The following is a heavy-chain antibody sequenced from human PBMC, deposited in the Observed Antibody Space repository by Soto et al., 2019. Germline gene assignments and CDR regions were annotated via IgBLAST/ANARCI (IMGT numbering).Heavy chain of an antibody. CDR3: AREIIRRGIRAQVLVENGMDV. CDR1: GFTFSSYG. J-gene: IGHJ6*02. Sequence: QVQLVESGGGVVQPGRSLRLSCAASGFTFSSYGMHWVRQAPGKGLEWVAVIWYDGSNKYYADSVKGRFTISRDNSKNTLYLQMNSLRAEDTAVYYCAREIIRRGIRAQVLVENGMDVWGQGTTVTVSS. V-gene: IGHV3-33*01. D-gene: IGHD6-6*01. CDR2: IWYDGSNK.